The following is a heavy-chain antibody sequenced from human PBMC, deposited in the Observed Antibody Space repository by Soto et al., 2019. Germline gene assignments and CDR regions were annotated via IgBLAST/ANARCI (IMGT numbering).Heavy chain of an antibody. V-gene: IGHV4-59*01. D-gene: IGHD3-9*01. Sequence: PSETLSLTCTVSGGSISTYYWSWIRQPPGKRLEWIAYIYYSGSTNYNPSLKSRVTISVDTSKNQFSLKLSSVTAADTAMYYCAGDWLFWGQGTLVTVSS. J-gene: IGHJ4*02. CDR2: IYYSGST. CDR3: AGDWLF. CDR1: GGSISTYY.